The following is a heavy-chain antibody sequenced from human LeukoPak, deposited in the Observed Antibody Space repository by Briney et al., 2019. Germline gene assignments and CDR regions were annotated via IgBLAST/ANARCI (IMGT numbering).Heavy chain of an antibody. J-gene: IGHJ4*02. D-gene: IGHD3-10*01. V-gene: IGHV3-21*04. CDR3: VKDRVDGSGSQFDS. CDR2: ISSSSSYI. CDR1: GFTFSSYS. Sequence: GGSLRLPCAASGFTFSSYSMNWVRQAPGKGLEWVSSISSSSSYIYYADSVKGRFTISRDNAKNSLYLQMNSLRADDTAVYYCVKDRVDGSGSQFDSWGQGSLVIVSS.